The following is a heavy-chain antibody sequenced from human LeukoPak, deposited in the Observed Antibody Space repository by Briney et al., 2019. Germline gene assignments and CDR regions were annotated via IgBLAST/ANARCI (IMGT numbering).Heavy chain of an antibody. CDR2: IYSGGST. V-gene: IGHV3-66*01. D-gene: IGHD3-10*01. CDR1: GFTVRIND. CDR3: ARNGREVRGVITYYFDY. J-gene: IGHJ4*02. Sequence: GGSLRLSCAASGFTVRINDMSWVRQAPGKGLEWVSIIYSGGSTYYADPVKGRFTISRDNSKNTLYLQMNSLRAEDTAVYYCARNGREVRGVITYYFDYWGQGTLVTVSS.